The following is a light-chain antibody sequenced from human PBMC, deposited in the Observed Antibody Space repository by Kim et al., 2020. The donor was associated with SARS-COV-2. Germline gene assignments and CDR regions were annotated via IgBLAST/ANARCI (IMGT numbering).Light chain of an antibody. CDR3: QQSYSTVT. J-gene: IGKJ4*01. CDR1: QNINNY. CDR2: AAS. Sequence: DIQMTQSPSSLSASVGDRVTITCRASQNINNYLNWYQQKPGKAPKLLIFAASSLQSGVPSRFSGSGSGPDFTLTISSLQPEDFATYYCQQSYSTVTFGGGTKLEI. V-gene: IGKV1-39*01.